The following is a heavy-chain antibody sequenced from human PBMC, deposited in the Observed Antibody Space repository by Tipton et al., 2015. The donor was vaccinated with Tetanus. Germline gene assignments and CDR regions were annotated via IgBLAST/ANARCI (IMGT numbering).Heavy chain of an antibody. CDR2: VSYSGRT. CDR1: NGSLRSSDYY. V-gene: IGHV4-39*02. D-gene: IGHD5/OR15-5a*01. Sequence: TLSLTCIVSNGSLRSSDYYGAWVRQSPEKGLEWIGSVSYSGRTYYNPSLKSRVTLSVDTSKKDFSVRLTSVTAADTAVYYCARLREIVSRSGWAFVYWGQGILVSVAS. CDR3: ARLREIVSRSGWAFVY. J-gene: IGHJ4*02.